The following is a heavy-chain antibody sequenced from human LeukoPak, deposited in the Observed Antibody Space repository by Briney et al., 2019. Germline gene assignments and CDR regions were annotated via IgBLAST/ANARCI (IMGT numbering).Heavy chain of an antibody. CDR3: AKSRDYYGSGSTFDY. CDR1: GFTFSSYA. J-gene: IGHJ4*02. CDR2: ISGSGGST. D-gene: IGHD3-10*01. Sequence: AGGSLRLSCAASGFTFSSYAMSWVRQAPGKGLEWVSAISGSGGSTYYADSVKGRFTISRDNSKNTLYLQMNSLRAEDTAVYYCAKSRDYYGSGSTFDYWGQGTLVTVSS. V-gene: IGHV3-23*01.